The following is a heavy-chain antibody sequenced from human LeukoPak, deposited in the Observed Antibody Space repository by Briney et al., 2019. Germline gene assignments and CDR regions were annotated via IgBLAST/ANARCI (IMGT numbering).Heavy chain of an antibody. J-gene: IGHJ4*02. CDR1: GGSIRSYY. Sequence: SETLSLTCTVSGGSIRSYYWSWIRQPPGKGLEWIGYIYTSGSINYNPSLKSRVTISVDTSKNQFSLKLSSVTAADTAVYYCARGEAAAGVFDYWGQGTLVTVSS. CDR3: ARGEAAAGVFDY. D-gene: IGHD6-13*01. V-gene: IGHV4-4*09. CDR2: IYTSGSI.